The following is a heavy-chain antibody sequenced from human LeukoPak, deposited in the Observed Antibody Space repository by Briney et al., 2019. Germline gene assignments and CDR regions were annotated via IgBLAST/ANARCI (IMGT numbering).Heavy chain of an antibody. D-gene: IGHD1-7*01. Sequence: GGSLRLSCAASGFIFRTYGMHWVRQAPGKGLEWGAVIWYDASNKYYADSVKGRFTISRDNSKNTLYLHMNSLRDDDTAVYYCVRGVGVSRFNYLDPWGQGTLVIVSS. CDR2: IWYDASNK. V-gene: IGHV3-33*08. CDR1: GFIFRTYG. J-gene: IGHJ5*02. CDR3: VRGVGVSRFNYLDP.